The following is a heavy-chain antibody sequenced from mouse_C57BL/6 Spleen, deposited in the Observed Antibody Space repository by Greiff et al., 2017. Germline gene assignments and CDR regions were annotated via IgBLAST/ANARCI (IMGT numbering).Heavy chain of an antibody. D-gene: IGHD2-10*02. J-gene: IGHJ4*01. CDR2: INPSNGGT. V-gene: IGHV1-53*01. CDR1: GYTFTSYW. CDR3: ARKRYGNYAMDY. Sequence: QVHVKQPGTELVKPGASVKLSCKASGYTFTSYWMHWVKQRPGQGLEWIGNINPSNGGTNYNEKFKSKATLTVDKSSSTAYMQLSSLPSEDSAVYYCARKRYGNYAMDYWGQGTSVTVSS.